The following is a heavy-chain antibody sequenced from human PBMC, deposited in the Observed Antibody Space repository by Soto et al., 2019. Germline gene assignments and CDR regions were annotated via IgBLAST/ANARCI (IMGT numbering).Heavy chain of an antibody. CDR3: ARGDILTGSVINWFDP. D-gene: IGHD3-9*01. J-gene: IGHJ5*02. V-gene: IGHV4-34*01. Sequence: QVQLQQWGAGLLKPSETLSLTCAAYGGSFTGYYWSWIRQPPGKGLEWIGEISYSGSTIYNPSLKSRITISVDTSRHQFSLKLGSVAAAATAVYYCARGDILTGSVINWFDPWGQGTLVTVSS. CDR1: GGSFTGYY. CDR2: ISYSGST.